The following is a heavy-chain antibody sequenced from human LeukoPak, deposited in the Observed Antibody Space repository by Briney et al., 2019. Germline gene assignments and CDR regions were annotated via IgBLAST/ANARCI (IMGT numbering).Heavy chain of an antibody. D-gene: IGHD5-24*01. V-gene: IGHV4-30-2*06. CDR1: GGPIRSAGYY. CDR3: ARNWGYNYGYGPFDS. J-gene: IGHJ4*02. CDR2: IYHSGTT. Sequence: PSETLSLTCNVSGGPIRSAGYYWCWIRQSPGRGLEWIGYIYHSGTTFYSPSLKSRVTISIDTSKSQFSLTLSAVAAADTAVYYCARNWGYNYGYGPFDSWGQGILVTVSS.